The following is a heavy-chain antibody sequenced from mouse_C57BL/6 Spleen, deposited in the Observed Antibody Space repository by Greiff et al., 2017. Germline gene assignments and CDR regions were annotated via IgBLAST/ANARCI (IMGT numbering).Heavy chain of an antibody. D-gene: IGHD2-1*01. V-gene: IGHV1-53*01. CDR1: GYTFTSYW. CDR3: ARSGVYYGNYAYYYAMDY. Sequence: QVQLQQPGTELVKPGASVKLSCKASGYTFTSYWMHWVKQRPGQGLEWIGNINPSNGGTNYNEKFKSKATLTVDKSSSTAYMQLSSLTSEDSAVYYCARSGVYYGNYAYYYAMDYWGQGTSVTVSS. J-gene: IGHJ4*01. CDR2: INPSNGGT.